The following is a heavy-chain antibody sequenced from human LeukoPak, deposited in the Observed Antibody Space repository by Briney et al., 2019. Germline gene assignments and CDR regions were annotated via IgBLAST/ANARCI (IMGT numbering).Heavy chain of an antibody. CDR3: ARSPTAGGSGSYGKDDAFDI. Sequence: GASVKVSCKASGGTFSSYAISWVRQAPGQGLEWMGRIIPILGIANYAQKFQGRVTITADKSTSTAYMELSSLRSEDTAVYYCARSPTAGGSGSYGKDDAFDIWGQGTMVTVSS. CDR2: IIPILGIA. J-gene: IGHJ3*02. CDR1: GGTFSSYA. D-gene: IGHD3-10*01. V-gene: IGHV1-69*04.